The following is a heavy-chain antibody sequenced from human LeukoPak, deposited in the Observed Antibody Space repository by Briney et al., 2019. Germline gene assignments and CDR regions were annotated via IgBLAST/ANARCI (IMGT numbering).Heavy chain of an antibody. CDR1: GGSISSSSYC. CDR2: INHSGST. D-gene: IGHD3-22*01. V-gene: IGHV4-39*07. CDR3: AGNREASSGSPFDY. Sequence: PSETLSLTCTVSGGSISSSSYCWGWIRQPPGKGLEWIGEINHSGSTNYNPSLKSRVTISVDTSKNQFSLKLSSVTAADTAVYYCAGNREASSGSPFDYWGQGTLVTVSS. J-gene: IGHJ4*02.